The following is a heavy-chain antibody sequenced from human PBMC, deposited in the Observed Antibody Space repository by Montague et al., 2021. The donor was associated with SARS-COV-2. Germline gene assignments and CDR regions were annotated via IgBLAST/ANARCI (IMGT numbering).Heavy chain of an antibody. CDR1: GGSISSYY. Sequence: SETLSLTCTVSGGSISSYYWSWIRQPPGKGLEWIGYIYYSGSTNYNPSLKSRVTISVDTSKNQFSLKLSSVTAADTAVYYCARRSIGDCSGGSCYSAFDPWGQGTLVTVSS. CDR2: IYYSGST. D-gene: IGHD2-15*01. CDR3: ARRSIGDCSGGSCYSAFDP. V-gene: IGHV4-59*01. J-gene: IGHJ5*02.